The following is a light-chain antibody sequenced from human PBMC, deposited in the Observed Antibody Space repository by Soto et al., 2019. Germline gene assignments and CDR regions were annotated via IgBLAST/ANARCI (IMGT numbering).Light chain of an antibody. CDR1: ESVSSN. J-gene: IGKJ5*01. CDR3: QQYNNWPPSII. CDR2: GAS. Sequence: EIVMTQSPATLSVSPGARATLSCRARESVSSNLAWYQQRPGQAPRLLIYGASTRATDTPVRFRGSGSGTEFTLTISSLQSEEFAVYYCQQYNNWPPSIIFGQGTRLEI. V-gene: IGKV3-15*01.